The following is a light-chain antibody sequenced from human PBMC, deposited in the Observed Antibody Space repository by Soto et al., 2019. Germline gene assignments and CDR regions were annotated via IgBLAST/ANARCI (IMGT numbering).Light chain of an antibody. CDR3: QQSYNTTWT. CDR2: TTS. V-gene: IGKV1-39*01. J-gene: IGKJ1*01. Sequence: DIQMTQSASSLSASVGDRVTITCRASQSISYYLNWYQQKPGRAPRLLIYTTSSLQSGVPSKFSGSASGTDFTLTISSLQPEDFATYSCQQSYNTTWTFGQGTKVDIK. CDR1: QSISYY.